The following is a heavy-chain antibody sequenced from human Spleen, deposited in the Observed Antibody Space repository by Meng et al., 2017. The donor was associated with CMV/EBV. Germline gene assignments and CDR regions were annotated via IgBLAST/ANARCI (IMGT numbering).Heavy chain of an antibody. J-gene: IGHJ4*02. CDR2: INPNSGGT. V-gene: IGHV1-2*02. Sequence: VSCKASGYTVTDYYMHWVRQAPGQGLEWMGWINPNSGGTNFAQRFQGRVTMTRDTSISTAYMELSRLRSDDTAIYYCATKDGLSFDYWGQGTLVTVSS. CDR1: GYTVTDYY. D-gene: IGHD4-17*01. CDR3: ATKDGLSFDY.